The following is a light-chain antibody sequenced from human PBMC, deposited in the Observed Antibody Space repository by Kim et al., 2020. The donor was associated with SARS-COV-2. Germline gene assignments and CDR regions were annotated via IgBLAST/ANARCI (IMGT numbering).Light chain of an antibody. J-gene: IGLJ2*01. CDR3: GTWDSSLSAVV. CDR1: NSNIGNNY. CDR2: DNN. Sequence: QKVTITCSRSNSNIGNNYVSWYQQLPGTAPKLLIYDNNKRPSGIPDRFSGSKSGTSATLGITGLQTGDEADYYCGTWDSSLSAVVFGGGTQLTVL. V-gene: IGLV1-51*01.